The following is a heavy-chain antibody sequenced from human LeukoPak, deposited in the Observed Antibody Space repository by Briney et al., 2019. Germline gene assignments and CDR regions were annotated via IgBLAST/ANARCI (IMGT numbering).Heavy chain of an antibody. V-gene: IGHV4-34*01. CDR1: GGSFSGYY. CDR2: INHSGST. J-gene: IGHJ4*02. Sequence: SETLSLTCAVYGGSFSGYYWSWIRQPPRKGLGWIGEINHSGSTNYNPSLKSRVTISVDTSKNQFSLKLSSVTAADTAVYYCASGGTTEDFDYWGQGTLVTVSS. D-gene: IGHD1-7*01. CDR3: ASGGTTEDFDY.